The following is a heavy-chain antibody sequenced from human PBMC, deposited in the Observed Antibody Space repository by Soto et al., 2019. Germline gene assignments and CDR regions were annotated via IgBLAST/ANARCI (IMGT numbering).Heavy chain of an antibody. J-gene: IGHJ4*02. CDR1: GFTFSSYS. CDR2: ISSSSSYI. Sequence: GGSLRLSCAASGFTFSSYSMNWVRQAPGKGLEWVSSISSSSSYIYYADSVKGRFTISRDNAKNSLYLQMNSLRAEDTAVYYCARDCSGGSCYSVYPDYWGQGTLVTVSS. CDR3: ARDCSGGSCYSVYPDY. V-gene: IGHV3-21*01. D-gene: IGHD2-15*01.